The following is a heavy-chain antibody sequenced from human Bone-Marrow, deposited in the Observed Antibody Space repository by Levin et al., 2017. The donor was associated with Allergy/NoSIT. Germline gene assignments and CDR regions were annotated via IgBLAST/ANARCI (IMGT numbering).Heavy chain of an antibody. CDR3: THIQHAPTGDPGPMAV. D-gene: IGHD7-27*01. CDR1: GFSLNTSGVC. J-gene: IGHJ6*02. Sequence: SGPTLVKPTQTLTLTCTFSGFSLNTSGVCVVWIRQPPGKALQWLARIDWDDAKYYSASLKTRLTVSKDTAKNQVVLTMTNMDPLDTATYFGTHIQHAPTGDPGPMAVWGQGTTVTVSS. V-gene: IGHV2-70*12. CDR2: IDWDDAK.